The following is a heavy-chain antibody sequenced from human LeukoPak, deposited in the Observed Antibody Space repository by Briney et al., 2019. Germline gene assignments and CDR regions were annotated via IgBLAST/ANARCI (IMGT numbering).Heavy chain of an antibody. Sequence: PGGSLRLSCAASGFTFDEYGMSWVRQAAGKGLEWVSGISLNGGASGYADSVRGRFTISRDNAKNSLYLQMASLRAEDPAVNYCARDRWLQSQRYFDYWGQGILATVSS. J-gene: IGHJ4*02. CDR3: ARDRWLQSQRYFDY. CDR1: GFTFDEYG. V-gene: IGHV3-20*04. CDR2: ISLNGGAS. D-gene: IGHD5-24*01.